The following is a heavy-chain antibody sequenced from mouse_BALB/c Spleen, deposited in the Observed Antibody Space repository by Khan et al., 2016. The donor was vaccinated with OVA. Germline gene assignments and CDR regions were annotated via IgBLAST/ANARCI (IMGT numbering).Heavy chain of an antibody. V-gene: IGHV2-9*02. CDR1: GFSLTSYG. J-gene: IGHJ2*01. CDR2: IWAGGST. D-gene: IGHD1-3*01. CDR3: ARLEDI. Sequence: VKLMESGPGLVAPSQSLSITCTVSGFSLTSYGVHWVRQPPGKGLEWLGVIWAGGSTNYNSALMSRLRISKDNSKSQVFLKMNSLQTDATAMYYGARLEDIWGQGTTLTVSS.